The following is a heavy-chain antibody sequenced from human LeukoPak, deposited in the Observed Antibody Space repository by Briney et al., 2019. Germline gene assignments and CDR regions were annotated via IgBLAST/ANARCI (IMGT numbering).Heavy chain of an antibody. CDR1: GFTFSDYY. D-gene: IGHD3-10*01. Sequence: GGSLRLSCAASGFTFSDYYMSWIRQAPGKGLEWVSYISSSGSTIYYADSVKGRFTISRDNAKNSLYLQMNSLGAEDTAVYYCARDRYYYGSGSPGDFDYWGQGTLVTVSS. CDR2: ISSSGSTI. CDR3: ARDRYYYGSGSPGDFDY. J-gene: IGHJ4*02. V-gene: IGHV3-11*01.